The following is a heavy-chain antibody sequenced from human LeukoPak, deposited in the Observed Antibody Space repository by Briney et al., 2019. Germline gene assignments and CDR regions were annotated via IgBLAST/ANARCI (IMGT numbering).Heavy chain of an antibody. Sequence: SETLSLTCTVSGGSISSYYWSWIRQPPGKGLEWIGYIYYSGSTNYNPSLKSRVTISVDTSKNQFSLKLSSVTAADTAVYYCARPSGGEYALDYWGQGTLVTVSS. V-gene: IGHV4-59*01. D-gene: IGHD4-17*01. CDR1: GGSISSYY. J-gene: IGHJ4*02. CDR3: ARPSGGEYALDY. CDR2: IYYSGST.